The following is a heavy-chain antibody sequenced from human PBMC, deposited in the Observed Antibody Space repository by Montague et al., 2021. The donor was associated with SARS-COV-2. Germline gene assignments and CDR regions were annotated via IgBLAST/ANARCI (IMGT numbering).Heavy chain of an antibody. V-gene: IGHV4-30-2*01. Sequence: TLSLTCAVSGGSISSGGYSWSWIRQPPGKGLGWIGYIYHSGSTYYNPSLRSRVTISVDTSKNQFSLKLSSVTAADTAVYYCAREPDYGDYFDYWGQGTLVTVSS. CDR1: GGSISSGGYS. CDR2: IYHSGST. D-gene: IGHD4-17*01. CDR3: AREPDYGDYFDY. J-gene: IGHJ4*02.